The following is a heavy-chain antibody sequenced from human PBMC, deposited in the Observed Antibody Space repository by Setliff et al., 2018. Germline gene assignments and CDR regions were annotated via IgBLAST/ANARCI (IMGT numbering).Heavy chain of an antibody. CDR3: SRLVRYCTTTSCQRLSGDEY. D-gene: IGHD2-2*01. CDR1: GYTFTESI. V-gene: IGHV1-18*01. J-gene: IGHJ4*02. Sequence: GASVKVSCKASGYTFTESIVSWVRQAPGQGLEWLGWIGFYSGNTYTAQRFKGRVTMTTDTSTNMAYLELRGLRSDDTAVYYCSRLVRYCTTTSCQRLSGDEYWGQGTLVTVSS. CDR2: IGFYSGNT.